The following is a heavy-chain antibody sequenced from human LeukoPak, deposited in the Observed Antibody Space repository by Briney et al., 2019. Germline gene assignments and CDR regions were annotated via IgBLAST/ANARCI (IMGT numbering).Heavy chain of an antibody. CDR1: GFTFSSYG. J-gene: IGHJ6*02. V-gene: IGHV3-30*18. CDR3: AKDRGGDYEFSYYYGMDV. CDR2: VSYDGTNK. Sequence: PGGSLRLSCVASGFTFSSYGMHWVRQAPGEGLEWVAVVSYDGTNKVYADSVKGRFTISRDKSKNTLFLEMNSLRAEDTAVYYCAKDRGGDYEFSYYYGMDVWGQGTTVTVSS. D-gene: IGHD3-16*01.